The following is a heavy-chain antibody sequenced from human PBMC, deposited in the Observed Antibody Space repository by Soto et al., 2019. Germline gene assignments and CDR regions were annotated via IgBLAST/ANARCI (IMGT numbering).Heavy chain of an antibody. J-gene: IGHJ4*02. CDR2: IYRTGST. D-gene: IGHD1-7*01. CDR1: GVSFTSNNW. Sequence: XETLSLTCAVAGVSFTSNNWWTWVRQPPGQGLEWIGEIYRTGSTNYNPSLKSRVTISLDKSENQFSLKVTSLTAADTAVYYCASRDPGTSVDYWGQGTLVTVSS. CDR3: ASRDPGTSVDY. V-gene: IGHV4-4*02.